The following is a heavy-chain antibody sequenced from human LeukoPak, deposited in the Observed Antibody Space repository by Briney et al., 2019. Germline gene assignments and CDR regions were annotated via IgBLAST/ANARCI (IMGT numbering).Heavy chain of an antibody. D-gene: IGHD6-6*01. J-gene: IGHJ4*02. CDR3: AKAVGYTSSSGGYFDY. Sequence: GGSLRLSCAASGFTFSSYAMSWVRQAPGKGLEWVSAISGSGGSTYYADSVKGRFTISRDNSKNTLYLQMNSLRAEDTAVYYCAKAVGYTSSSGGYFDYWGQGILVTVSS. V-gene: IGHV3-23*01. CDR1: GFTFSSYA. CDR2: ISGSGGST.